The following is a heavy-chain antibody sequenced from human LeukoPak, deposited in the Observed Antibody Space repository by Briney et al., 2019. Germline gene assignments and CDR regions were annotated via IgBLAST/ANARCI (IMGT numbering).Heavy chain of an antibody. Sequence: SETLSLTCTVSGGSISSSSYYWGWIRQPPGKGLEWIGSIYYSGSTYYNPSLKSRVTISVDTSKNQFSLKLSSVTAADTAVYYCARAGRLRSGPGYYYYYYYMDVWGKGTTVTVSS. CDR3: ARAGRLRSGPGYYYYYYYMDV. D-gene: IGHD5-12*01. V-gene: IGHV4-39*07. CDR2: IYYSGST. CDR1: GGSISSSSYY. J-gene: IGHJ6*03.